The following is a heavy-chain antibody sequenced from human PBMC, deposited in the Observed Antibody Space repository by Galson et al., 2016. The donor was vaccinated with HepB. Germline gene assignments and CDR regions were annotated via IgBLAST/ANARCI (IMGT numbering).Heavy chain of an antibody. CDR2: INQDGSEK. D-gene: IGHD4-17*01. CDR1: GFTFNFYL. CDR3: ANNFGEYVGDTFDM. Sequence: SLRLSCAASGFTFNFYLMSWVRQAPGKGLEWVANINQDGSEKSYMDSVKGRFTISRDNAKNSLYLQMNSLRAEDTAVYYCANNFGEYVGDTFDMWGQGTMVTVSS. V-gene: IGHV3-7*01. J-gene: IGHJ3*02.